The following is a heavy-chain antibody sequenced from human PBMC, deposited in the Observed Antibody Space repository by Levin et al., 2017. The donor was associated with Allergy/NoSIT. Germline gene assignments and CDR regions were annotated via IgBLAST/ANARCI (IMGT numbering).Heavy chain of an antibody. CDR3: AKDWTTAIGTTSWFAS. CDR1: GFTFDIYA. D-gene: IGHD4-17*01. CDR2: LTGSGGQT. J-gene: IGHJ5*01. V-gene: IGHV3-23*01. Sequence: GGSLRLSCVASGFTFDIYAMIWVRQTPHKGLEWVSGLTGSGGQTYYADSVKGRFTISRDNSKNRGEMQMGSVRAEDAGIYYCAKDWTTAIGTTSWFASWGHGTLVTVS.